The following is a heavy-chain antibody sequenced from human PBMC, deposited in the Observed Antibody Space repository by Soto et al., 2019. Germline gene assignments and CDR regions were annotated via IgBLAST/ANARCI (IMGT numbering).Heavy chain of an antibody. V-gene: IGHV4-34*01. CDR2: INHSGST. CDR3: ARSRAEGAAAGTCFDY. D-gene: IGHD6-13*01. Sequence: QVQLQQWGAGLLKPSETLSLTCAVYGGSFSGYYWSWIRQPPGKGLEGIGEINHSGSTNYNPSLKSRVTISVDTSKNQFSLKLSSVTAADTAVYYCARSRAEGAAAGTCFDYWGQGTLVTVSS. J-gene: IGHJ4*02. CDR1: GGSFSGYY.